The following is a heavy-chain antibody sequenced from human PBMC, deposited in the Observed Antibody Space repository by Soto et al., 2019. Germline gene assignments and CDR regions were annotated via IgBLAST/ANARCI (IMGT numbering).Heavy chain of an antibody. CDR3: ARGRRESLSAAASDY. CDR1: GYSFTSYW. CDR2: IYPGDSDT. D-gene: IGHD6-13*01. V-gene: IGHV5-51*01. Sequence: GESLKISCKGSGYSFTSYWIGWVRQMPGKGLEWIGIIYPGDSDTRYSPSFQGQVTISADKSISTAYLQGSSLKASDTAMYYCARGRRESLSAAASDYWGQGTLVTVSS. J-gene: IGHJ4*02.